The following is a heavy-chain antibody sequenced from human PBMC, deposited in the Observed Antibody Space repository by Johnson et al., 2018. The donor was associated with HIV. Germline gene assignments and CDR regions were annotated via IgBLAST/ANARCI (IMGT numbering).Heavy chain of an antibody. Sequence: VQLVESGGGVVQPGGSLRLSCAASGFTFSTYAIHWVRQAPGKGLEWVAFIRYDGNNKYYADYVKGRFTISRDNSKNTLYLQMNSLRPEATAVYYCVKDRVGGMAYDKDAFDIWGQGTMVTVSS. CDR2: IRYDGNNK. D-gene: IGHD3-22*01. V-gene: IGHV3-30*02. CDR1: GFTFSTYA. CDR3: VKDRVGGMAYDKDAFDI. J-gene: IGHJ3*02.